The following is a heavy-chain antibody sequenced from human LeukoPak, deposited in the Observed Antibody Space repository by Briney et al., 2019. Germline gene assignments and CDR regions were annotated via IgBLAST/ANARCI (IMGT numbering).Heavy chain of an antibody. CDR2: ILPISGAT. Sequence: GSSVNVSCKASGGTFVNYAITWVRQAPGQGLEWMGRILPISGATNYAQKFQGRVTISADKSTSTVYKDLSRLTSDDTAVYYCAKGGYYYDNSGRWFDPWGQGTRVTVSS. CDR3: AKGGYYYDNSGRWFDP. CDR1: GGTFVNYA. D-gene: IGHD3-22*01. V-gene: IGHV1-69*06. J-gene: IGHJ5*02.